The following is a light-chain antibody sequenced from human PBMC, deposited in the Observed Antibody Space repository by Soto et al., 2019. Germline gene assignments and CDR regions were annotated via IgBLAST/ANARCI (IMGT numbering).Light chain of an antibody. V-gene: IGKV1-9*01. CDR3: QQINSYPLT. J-gene: IGKJ5*01. CDR1: QGIGRY. Sequence: IQLTQSPSSLSASVGDRVTITCRASQGIGRYLAWYQKKPGKAPKLLIYSASPLQSGVPSGFTGSGSGTDFTLTISSLQPEDFATYYCQQINSYPLTFGQGTRLEIK. CDR2: SAS.